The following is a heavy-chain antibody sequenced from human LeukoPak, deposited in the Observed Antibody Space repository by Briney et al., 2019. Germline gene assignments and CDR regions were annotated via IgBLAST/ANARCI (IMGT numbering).Heavy chain of an antibody. D-gene: IGHD3-10*01. CDR3: AKVFRRGGTIDY. CDR1: GLTFSTYE. V-gene: IGHV3-48*03. Sequence: GGSLRLSCAASGLTFSTYEINWVRQAPGKGLEWISYISGSADTAYYADSVKGRFTMSRDNAKNSLYLQMNSLRAEDTAVYYCAKVFRRGGTIDYWGQGTLVTVSS. CDR2: ISGSADTA. J-gene: IGHJ4*02.